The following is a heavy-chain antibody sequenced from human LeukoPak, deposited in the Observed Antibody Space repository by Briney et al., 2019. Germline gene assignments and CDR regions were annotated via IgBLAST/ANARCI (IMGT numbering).Heavy chain of an antibody. CDR2: ISGSGGST. CDR3: AKDHYPLRFGGVDAFDI. D-gene: IGHD5-12*01. CDR1: GFTFSSYA. V-gene: IGHV3-23*01. Sequence: GGSLRLSCAASGFTFSSYAMSWVRQAPGKGLEWVSAISGSGGSTYYADSVKGRFTISRDNSKNTLYLQMNSLRAEDTAVYYCAKDHYPLRFGGVDAFDIWGQGTMVTVSS. J-gene: IGHJ3*02.